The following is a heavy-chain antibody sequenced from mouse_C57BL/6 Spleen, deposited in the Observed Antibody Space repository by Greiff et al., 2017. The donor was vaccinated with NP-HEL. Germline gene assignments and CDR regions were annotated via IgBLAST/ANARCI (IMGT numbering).Heavy chain of an antibody. J-gene: IGHJ4*01. CDR3: ARLDYDRDYYAMVY. D-gene: IGHD2-4*01. V-gene: IGHV5-6*01. Sequence: EVKLMESGGDLVKPGGSLKLSCAASGFTFSSYGMSWVRQTPDKRLEWVATISSGGSYTYYPDSVKGRFTISRDNAKNTLYLQMSSLKSEDTAMYYCARLDYDRDYYAMVYWGQGTSVTVSS. CDR2: ISSGGSYT. CDR1: GFTFSSYG.